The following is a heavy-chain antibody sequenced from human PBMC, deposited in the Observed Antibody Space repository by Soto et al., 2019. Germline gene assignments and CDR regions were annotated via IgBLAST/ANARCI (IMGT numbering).Heavy chain of an antibody. Sequence: PGGSLRLSCAASGFTFNSYSVNWVRQAPGKGLEWVASISSGSVYIDFADSVKGRFTISRDNSKNTLYLQMNSLRAEDTAVYYCAKALAWGYLDPWGQGTLVTVSS. D-gene: IGHD3-16*01. V-gene: IGHV3-21*04. CDR2: ISSGSVYI. CDR3: AKALAWGYLDP. CDR1: GFTFNSYS. J-gene: IGHJ5*02.